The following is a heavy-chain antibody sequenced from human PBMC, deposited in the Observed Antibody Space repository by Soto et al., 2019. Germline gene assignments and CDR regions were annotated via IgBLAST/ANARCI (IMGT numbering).Heavy chain of an antibody. D-gene: IGHD3-16*02. CDR3: ERDIVYVFDI. V-gene: IGHV3-48*01. Sequence: PGGSLRLSCAASGFTFSSYSMNWVRQAPGRGLEWVSYIVSSSSTVWYADSVKGRFTISRDNAKNSLYLQMNSLRGEDTAIYYCERDIVYVFDIGGKGKMVPVS. CDR2: IVSSSSTV. CDR1: GFTFSSYS. J-gene: IGHJ3*02.